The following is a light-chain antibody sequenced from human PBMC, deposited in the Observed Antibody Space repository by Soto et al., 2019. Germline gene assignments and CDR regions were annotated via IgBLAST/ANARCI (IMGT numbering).Light chain of an antibody. CDR3: SSYTSTEIGV. V-gene: IGLV2-14*01. J-gene: IGLJ3*02. CDR1: SSDVGGYDY. Sequence: SALTQPASVSASPGQSITISCTGTSSDVGGYDYVSWYQQHPGKAPKLIIYQVTNRPSGVSNRFSGSKSGNTASLTISGLQPEDEAHYYCSSYTSTEIGVFGGGTKLTVL. CDR2: QVT.